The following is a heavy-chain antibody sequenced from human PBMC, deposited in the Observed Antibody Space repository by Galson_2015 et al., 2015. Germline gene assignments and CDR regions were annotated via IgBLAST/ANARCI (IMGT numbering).Heavy chain of an antibody. D-gene: IGHD3-3*01. J-gene: IGHJ6*04. CDR3: ARDGPGVLRFLDV. CDR2: ISNGGSTI. V-gene: IGHV3-48*02. Sequence: SLRLSCAASGFTFRDYSMNWVRQAPGKGLEWISYISNGGSTIYYADSVKGRFTISRDNAKNLLYLQMNSLRDEDTAVYYCARDGPGVLRFLDVWGKGTTVTVSS. CDR1: GFTFRDYS.